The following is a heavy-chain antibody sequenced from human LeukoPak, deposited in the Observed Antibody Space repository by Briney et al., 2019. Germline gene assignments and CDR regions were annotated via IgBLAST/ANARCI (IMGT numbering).Heavy chain of an antibody. Sequence: PSETLSLTCTVSGGSISTSPYYWGWIRQPPGEGLGWIGSLSYSGTTYYNASLTSRVTISVDTSKNQFSLKLTSVTAADTAMYYCARRRGYNYYYEYWGQGTLVTVSS. CDR1: GGSISTSPYY. CDR2: LSYSGTT. V-gene: IGHV4-39*01. CDR3: ARRRGYNYYYEY. J-gene: IGHJ4*02. D-gene: IGHD5-18*01.